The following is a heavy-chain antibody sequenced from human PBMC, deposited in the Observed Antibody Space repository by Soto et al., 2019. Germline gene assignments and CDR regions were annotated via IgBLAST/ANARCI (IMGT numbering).Heavy chain of an antibody. CDR1: GFTFSSYD. J-gene: IGHJ3*02. CDR2: IGTAGDT. V-gene: IGHV3-13*01. CDR3: ARGGVTGTMGDAFDI. Sequence: GGSLRLSCAASGFTFSSYDMHWVRQATGKGLEWVSAIGTAGDTYYPGSVKGRFTISRENAKNSLYLQMNSLRAGDTAVYYCARGGVTGTMGDAFDIWGQGTMVTVSS. D-gene: IGHD1-20*01.